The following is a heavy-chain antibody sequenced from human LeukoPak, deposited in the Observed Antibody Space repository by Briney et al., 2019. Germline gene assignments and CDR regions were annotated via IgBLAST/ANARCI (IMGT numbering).Heavy chain of an antibody. D-gene: IGHD3-22*01. CDR2: IYYSGST. CDR3: ARADDSSGYYWEWFDP. Sequence: PSETLSLTCAVYGGSFSGYYWSWIRQPPGKGLEWIGYIYYSGSTNYNPSLKSRVTISVDTSKNQFSLKLSSVTAADTAVYYCARADDSSGYYWEWFDPWGQGTLVTVSS. V-gene: IGHV4-59*01. CDR1: GGSFSGYY. J-gene: IGHJ5*02.